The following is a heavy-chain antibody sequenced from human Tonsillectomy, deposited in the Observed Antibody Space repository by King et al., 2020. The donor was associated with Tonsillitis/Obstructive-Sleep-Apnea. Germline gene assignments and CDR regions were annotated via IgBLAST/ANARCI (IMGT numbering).Heavy chain of an antibody. V-gene: IGHV1-46*01. Sequence: VQLVESGAEVRKPGASVKGSCKASGYTFTDYYMHWVRQAPGQGLERMGIINPSDGGANSAQRFQGRVTMTRDTATSKVYMHLSSLRSEDTAVYYCARIRTKPQYGWNDVGPFDPWGQGTLVTVSS. CDR3: ARIRTKPQYGWNDVGPFDP. D-gene: IGHD1-1*01. CDR2: INPSDGGA. CDR1: GYTFTDYY. J-gene: IGHJ5*02.